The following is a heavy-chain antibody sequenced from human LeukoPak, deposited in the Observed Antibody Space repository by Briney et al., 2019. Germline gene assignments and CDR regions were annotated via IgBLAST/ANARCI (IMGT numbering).Heavy chain of an antibody. CDR2: IYHGGST. CDR1: GGSISSGGYS. D-gene: IGHD7-27*01. V-gene: IGHV4-30-2*01. J-gene: IGHJ4*02. CDR3: ARGRTGDGADHFDY. Sequence: PSETLSLTCAVSGGSISSGGYSWSWIRQPPGKGLEWIGYIYHGGSTYYNPSLKSRVTISVDRSKNQFSLKLSSVTAADTAVYYCARGRTGDGADHFDYWGQGTLVTVSS.